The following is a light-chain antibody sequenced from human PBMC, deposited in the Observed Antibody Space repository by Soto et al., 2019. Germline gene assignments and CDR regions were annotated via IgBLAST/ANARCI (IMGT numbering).Light chain of an antibody. V-gene: IGLV2-14*01. CDR1: SSDVGSYNY. CDR2: EVR. Sequence: QSVLTQPASVSGSPGQSITISCTGTSSDVGSYNYVSWYQHHPGKAPKLMISEVRNRPSGISNRFSGSKSGNTASLTISGPHTEPEDHHYPTPYAITTTPMYVVGTGTKVTVL. J-gene: IGLJ1*01. CDR3: TPYAITTTPMYV.